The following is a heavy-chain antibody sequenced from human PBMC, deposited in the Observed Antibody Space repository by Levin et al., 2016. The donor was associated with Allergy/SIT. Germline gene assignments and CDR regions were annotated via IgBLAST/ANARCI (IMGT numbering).Heavy chain of an antibody. Sequence: WVRQAPGQGLEWMGRIIPILGIANYAQKFQGRVTITADKSTSTAYMELSSLRSEDTAVYYCAREAATGESFDYWGQGTLVTVSS. D-gene: IGHD1-26*01. CDR3: AREAATGESFDY. J-gene: IGHJ4*02. V-gene: IGHV1-69*04. CDR2: IIPILGIA.